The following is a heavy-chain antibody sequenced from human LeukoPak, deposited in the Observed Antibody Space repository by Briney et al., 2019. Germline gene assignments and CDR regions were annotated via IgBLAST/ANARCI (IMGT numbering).Heavy chain of an antibody. CDR2: IRSKAYGGTT. Sequence: GGSLRLSCTASGFTFGDYAMSWFRQAPGKGLEWVGFIRSKAYGGTTEYAASVKGRFTISRDDSKSIAYLQMNSLKTEDTAVYYCTRVGLRFLEWSPYYFDYWGQGTLVTVSS. J-gene: IGHJ4*02. V-gene: IGHV3-49*03. D-gene: IGHD3-3*01. CDR1: GFTFGDYA. CDR3: TRVGLRFLEWSPYYFDY.